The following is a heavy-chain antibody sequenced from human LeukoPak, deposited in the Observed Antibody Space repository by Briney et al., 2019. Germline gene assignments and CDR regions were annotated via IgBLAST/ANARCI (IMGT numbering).Heavy chain of an antibody. D-gene: IGHD1-20*01. V-gene: IGHV4-59*08. J-gene: IGHJ2*01. CDR1: GGSISSYY. CDR3: ARHSEELTGDYWYFDL. Sequence: PSETLSLTCTVSGGSISSYYWSWIRRPPGKGLEWIGYIYYSGSTNYNPSLKSRVTISVDTSKNQFSLKLSSVTAADTAVYYCARHSEELTGDYWYFDLWGRGTLVTVSS. CDR2: IYYSGST.